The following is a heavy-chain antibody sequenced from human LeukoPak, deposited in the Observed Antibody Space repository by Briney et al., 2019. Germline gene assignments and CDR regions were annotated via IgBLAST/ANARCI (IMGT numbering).Heavy chain of an antibody. J-gene: IGHJ4*02. CDR2: IYPGDSDT. Sequence: GESLKISCQAFGYRFSAYWIGWVRQMPGKGLEWMGIIYPGDSDTRYSPSFQGQVTISADKSISTAYLQWSSLKASDTAIYYCARRLGTDFDYWGQGTLVTVSS. CDR1: GYRFSAYW. CDR3: ARRLGTDFDY. V-gene: IGHV5-51*01. D-gene: IGHD1-1*01.